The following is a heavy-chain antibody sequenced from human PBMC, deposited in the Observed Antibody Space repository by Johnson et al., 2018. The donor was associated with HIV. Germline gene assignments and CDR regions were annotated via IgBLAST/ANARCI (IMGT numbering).Heavy chain of an antibody. CDR2: ISYDGSNK. J-gene: IGHJ3*02. Sequence: QLVESGGGVVQPGRSLRLSCAASGFTFSSYAMHWVRQAPGKGLEWVAVISYDGSNKYYADSVKGRFTISRDNSKNTLYLQMNSLRAEDTAVYYCAKDRGLLDAFEIWGQGTMVTVSS. CDR1: GFTFSSYA. V-gene: IGHV3-30-3*01. CDR3: AKDRGLLDAFEI.